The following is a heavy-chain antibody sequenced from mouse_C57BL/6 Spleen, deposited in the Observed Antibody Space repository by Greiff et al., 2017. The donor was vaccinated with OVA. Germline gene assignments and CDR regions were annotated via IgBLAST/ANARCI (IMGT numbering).Heavy chain of an antibody. CDR2: INPGSGGT. CDR1: GYAFTNYL. V-gene: IGHV1-54*01. D-gene: IGHD2-5*01. J-gene: IGHJ3*01. Sequence: QVQLQQSGAELVRPGTSVKVSCKASGYAFTNYLIEWVKQRPGQGLEWIGVINPGSGGTNSNEKFKGKATLTADKSSSTAYMQLSSLTSEDSAVYFCARGDYSNWFAYWGQGTLVTVSA. CDR3: ARGDYSNWFAY.